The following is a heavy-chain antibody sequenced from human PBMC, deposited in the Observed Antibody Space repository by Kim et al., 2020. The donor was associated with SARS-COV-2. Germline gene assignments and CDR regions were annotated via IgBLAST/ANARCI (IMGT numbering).Heavy chain of an antibody. J-gene: IGHJ4*02. D-gene: IGHD3-3*01. CDR1: GFTFRKYA. V-gene: IGHV3-23*01. Sequence: GGSLRLSCAASGFTFRKYAMSWVRQAPGRGLEWISTIDGATGDTHYAHSVKGRFTVSRDNSQNILYLQMNSLTAEDRAIYFCVKHDGISWPYDYWGQGTLVTVSS. CDR2: IDGATGDT. CDR3: VKHDGISWPYDY.